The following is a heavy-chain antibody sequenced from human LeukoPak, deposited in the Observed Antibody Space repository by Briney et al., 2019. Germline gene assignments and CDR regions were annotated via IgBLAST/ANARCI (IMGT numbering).Heavy chain of an antibody. V-gene: IGHV1-69*13. CDR2: IIPIFGTA. J-gene: IGHJ6*04. CDR3: ARAHYGSGSYSYYGMDV. CDR1: RGTFSSYA. Sequence: SVKVSCKASRGTFSSYAISWVRQAPGQGLEWMGGIIPIFGTANYAQKFQGRVTITADGSTSTAYMELSSLRSEDTAVYYCARAHYGSGSYSYYGMDVWGKGTTVTVSS. D-gene: IGHD3-10*01.